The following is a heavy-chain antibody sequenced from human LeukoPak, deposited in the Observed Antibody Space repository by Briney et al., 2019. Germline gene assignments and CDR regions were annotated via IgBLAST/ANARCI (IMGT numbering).Heavy chain of an antibody. J-gene: IGHJ3*01. Sequence: GGSLRLSCAASGFTFSSYWMHWIRQAPGKGLVWVSRINTDGSSTNYATSVKGRFTMSRDNAKNTLYLQMSSLTAEDTAVYYCVRGSAAAKNAFDVWGQGTMVSVSS. CDR3: VRGSAAAKNAFDV. CDR1: GFTFSSYW. V-gene: IGHV3-74*01. D-gene: IGHD6-13*01. CDR2: INTDGSST.